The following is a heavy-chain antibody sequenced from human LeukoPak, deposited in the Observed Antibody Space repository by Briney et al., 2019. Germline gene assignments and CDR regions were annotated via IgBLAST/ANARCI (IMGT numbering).Heavy chain of an antibody. CDR1: GGSISSYY. J-gene: IGHJ5*02. D-gene: IGHD4-17*01. Sequence: SETLSLTCTVSGGSISSYYWSWIRQPPGKGLEWIGYIYYSGSTNYNPSLKSRVTISVDTSKNRFSLKLSSVTAADTAVYYCAREIFTPTVTPPYNWFDPWGQGTLVTVSS. CDR2: IYYSGST. V-gene: IGHV4-59*01. CDR3: AREIFTPTVTPPYNWFDP.